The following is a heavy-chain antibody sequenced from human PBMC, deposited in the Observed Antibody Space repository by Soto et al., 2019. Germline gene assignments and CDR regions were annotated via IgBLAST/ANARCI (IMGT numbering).Heavy chain of an antibody. CDR1: GLTLSDSW. CDR3: SYGAHQYFDY. V-gene: IGHV3-15*07. D-gene: IGHD4-17*01. CDR2: IKSKAAGGTT. J-gene: IGHJ4*02. Sequence: GGSLRLSCVVSGLTLSDSWMNWVRQAPGKGLEWVGRIKSKAAGGTTDYAAPVKGRFSISRDDSTNTLFLHINSLRTEDTGVYYCSYGAHQYFDYWGQGALVTVSS.